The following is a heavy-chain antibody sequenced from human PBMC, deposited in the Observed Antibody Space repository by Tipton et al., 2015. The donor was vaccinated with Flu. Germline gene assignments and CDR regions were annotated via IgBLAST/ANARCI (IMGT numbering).Heavy chain of an antibody. Sequence: SLRLSCAASGFTFSSHAMHWVRQAPGKGLEWVAVISYDGSNKYYADSVKGRFTISRDNSKNTLYLQMNSLRAEDTAVYYCARDRAYYDISRIGGPTLWGQGTLVTVSS. D-gene: IGHD3-9*01. CDR2: ISYDGSNK. CDR3: ARDRAYYDISRIGGPTL. V-gene: IGHV3-30*04. J-gene: IGHJ4*02. CDR1: GFTFSSHA.